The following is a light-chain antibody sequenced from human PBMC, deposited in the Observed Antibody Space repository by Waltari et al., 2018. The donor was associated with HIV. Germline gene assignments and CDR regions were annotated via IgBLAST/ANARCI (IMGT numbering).Light chain of an antibody. V-gene: IGLV1-44*01. CDR3: ASWDDSLNGPV. CDR1: SSNSASNT. CDR2: GKN. Sequence: QSVLTQPPSKSGTPGQRVTIPCSRSSSNSASNTVSWSQQFPGKAPKVLIYGKNQRPSGVPDRFSGSKSGTSASLAIGGLQSEDEADYYCASWDDSLNGPVFGGGTTLTVL. J-gene: IGLJ2*01.